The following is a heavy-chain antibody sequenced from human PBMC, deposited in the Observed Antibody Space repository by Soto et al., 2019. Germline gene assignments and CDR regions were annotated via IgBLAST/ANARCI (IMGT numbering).Heavy chain of an antibody. V-gene: IGHV4-34*01. CDR3: ARGNYDFWSGYPYTSYYYYYGMDV. Sequence: ETLSLTCAVYGGSFSGYYWSWIRQPPGKGLEWIGEINHSGSTNYNPSLKSRVTISVDTSKNQFSLKLSSVTAADTAVYYCARGNYDFWSGYPYTSYYYYYGMDVWGQGTKVTVYS. CDR1: GGSFSGYY. J-gene: IGHJ6*02. D-gene: IGHD3-3*01. CDR2: INHSGST.